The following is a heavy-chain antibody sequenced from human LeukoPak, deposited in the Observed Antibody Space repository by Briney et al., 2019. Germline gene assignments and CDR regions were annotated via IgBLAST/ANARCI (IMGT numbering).Heavy chain of an antibody. J-gene: IGHJ6*03. V-gene: IGHV3-53*01. Sequence: GGSLRLSCAASGVTVSSNYMSWVRQAPGKGLEWVSDIYSGGSTYYADSVKGRFTISRDKSKNTMYGQMNRMSGEETAVYYCARXSXDLLXXSYYYXMXVWGKGXTVAV. D-gene: IGHD1-26*01. CDR1: GVTVSSNY. CDR3: ARXSXDLLXXSYYYXMXV. CDR2: IYSGGST.